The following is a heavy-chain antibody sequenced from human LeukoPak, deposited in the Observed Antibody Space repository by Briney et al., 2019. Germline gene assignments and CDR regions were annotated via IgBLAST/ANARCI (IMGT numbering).Heavy chain of an antibody. D-gene: IGHD1-26*01. Sequence: SETLSLTCTVSGGSISSYYWSWIRQPAGKGLEWIGRIYTSGSTNYNPSLKSRVTMSVDTSENQFSLKLSSVTAADTAVYYCARDCLFRSSQDYWGQGTLVTVSS. J-gene: IGHJ4*02. CDR3: ARDCLFRSSQDY. CDR2: IYTSGST. CDR1: GGSISSYY. V-gene: IGHV4-4*07.